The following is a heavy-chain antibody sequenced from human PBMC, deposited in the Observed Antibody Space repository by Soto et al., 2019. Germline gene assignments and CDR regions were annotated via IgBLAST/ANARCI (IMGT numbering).Heavy chain of an antibody. Sequence: ASVKVSCKASGYTFTSYDISWVRQAPGQGLEWMGWINTYNGNTKYAQKFQGRVTMTTDTSTSTAYMELRSLRSDDTAVYYCARGVGSGSYYNQYNWFDPWGQGTLVTVSS. D-gene: IGHD3-10*01. J-gene: IGHJ5*02. CDR1: GYTFTSYD. CDR2: INTYNGNT. V-gene: IGHV1-18*01. CDR3: ARGVGSGSYYNQYNWFDP.